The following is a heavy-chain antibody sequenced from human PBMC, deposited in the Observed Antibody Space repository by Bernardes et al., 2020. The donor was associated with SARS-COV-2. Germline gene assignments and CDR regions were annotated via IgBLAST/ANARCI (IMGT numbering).Heavy chain of an antibody. Sequence: GGSLRLSCAASGFTVSRNYMGWVRQAPGKGLEWLSFIHNFGTTDYADSVKGRFTISRATAENTLYLQMISLRPEDTAVYFCASISSDSRGWYHFDSWGQGTLVTVSS. CDR2: IHNFGTT. CDR1: GFTVSRNY. J-gene: IGHJ4*02. D-gene: IGHD6-19*01. CDR3: ASISSDSRGWYHFDS. V-gene: IGHV3-66*02.